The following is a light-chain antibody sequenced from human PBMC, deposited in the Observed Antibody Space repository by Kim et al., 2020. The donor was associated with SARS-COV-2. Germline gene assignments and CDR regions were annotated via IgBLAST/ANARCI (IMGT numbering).Light chain of an antibody. J-gene: IGKJ1*01. Sequence: PAAVEDTATITCPASQDVHIWLAWYQIKPGQVPQLLIHKSYELQAGVPSRFRGGGSGTQFTITIDSLQPGDFATYYCQQYHSHSTFGQGTKVDIK. V-gene: IGKV1-5*03. CDR2: KSY. CDR1: QDVHIW. CDR3: QQYHSHST.